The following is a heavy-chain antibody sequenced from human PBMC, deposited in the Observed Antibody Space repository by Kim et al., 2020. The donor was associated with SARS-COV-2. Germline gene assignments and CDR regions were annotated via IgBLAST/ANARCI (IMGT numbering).Heavy chain of an antibody. Sequence: SETLSLTCTVSGYSISSGYYWGWIRQPPGKGLEWIGSISHSGSTYYNPSLKSRVTISVDTSKNQFSLKLSSVTAADTAVYYCGVRWVHYYGSGSRDFDYWGQGTLVTVSS. J-gene: IGHJ4*02. CDR3: GVRWVHYYGSGSRDFDY. V-gene: IGHV4-38-2*02. CDR2: ISHSGST. D-gene: IGHD3-10*01. CDR1: GYSISSGYY.